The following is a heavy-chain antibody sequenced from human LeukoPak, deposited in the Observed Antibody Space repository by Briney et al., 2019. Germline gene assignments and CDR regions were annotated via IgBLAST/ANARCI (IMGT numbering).Heavy chain of an antibody. CDR1: GFTFSDYY. D-gene: IGHD3-22*01. V-gene: IGHV3-23*01. CDR3: AKDRGTMIVVVTPSLWAPIFDY. CDR2: ISGSGGST. J-gene: IGHJ4*02. Sequence: GGSLRLSCAASGFTFSDYYMSWVRQAPGKGLEWVSAISGSGGSTYYADSVKGRFTISRDNSKNTLYLQMNSLRAEDTAVYYCAKDRGTMIVVVTPSLWAPIFDYWGQGTLVTVSS.